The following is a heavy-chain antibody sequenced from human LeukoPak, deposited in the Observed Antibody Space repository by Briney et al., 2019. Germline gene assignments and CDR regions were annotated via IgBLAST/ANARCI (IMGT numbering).Heavy chain of an antibody. J-gene: IGHJ4*02. V-gene: IGHV1-2*02. D-gene: IGHD3-22*01. CDR1: GYTFTGYY. CDR3: ARARYYDSSGYRFDY. Sequence: ASVKVSCKASGYTFTGYYMHWVRQAPGQGLEWMGWINPNSGGTNYAQKSQGRVTMTRDTSISIAYMELSRLRSDDTAVYYCARARYYDSSGYRFDYWGQGTLVTVSS. CDR2: INPNSGGT.